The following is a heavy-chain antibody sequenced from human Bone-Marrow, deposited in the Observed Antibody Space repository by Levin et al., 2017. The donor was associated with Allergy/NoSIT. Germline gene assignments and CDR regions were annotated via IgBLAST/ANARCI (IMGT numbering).Heavy chain of an antibody. V-gene: IGHV3-23*01. CDR2: ISAGGAET. Sequence: PGGSLRLSCVGSGFTFSNYAMTWVRQAPGQGLEWVSSISAGGAETHYEDSVKGRFTISRDNSKNTLSLQMNGLRAEDTGFYYCARTPLPFGDYIMGFWGQGTMVAVSS. CDR1: GFTFSNYA. D-gene: IGHD3-16*01. J-gene: IGHJ4*02. CDR3: ARTPLPFGDYIMGF.